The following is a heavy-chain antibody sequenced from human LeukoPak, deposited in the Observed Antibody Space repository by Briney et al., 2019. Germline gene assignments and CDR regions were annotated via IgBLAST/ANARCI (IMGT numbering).Heavy chain of an antibody. CDR1: GYTFTSYG. V-gene: IGHV1-18*01. Sequence: GASVKVSCKASGYTFTSYGISWVRQAPGQGLEWMGWISAYNGNTNYAQKLQGRVTMTTDTSTSTAYMELRSLRSDDTAVYYCAKEPAAMGEYYYYGMDVWGQGTTVTVSS. CDR3: AKEPAAMGEYYYYGMDV. D-gene: IGHD2-2*01. CDR2: ISAYNGNT. J-gene: IGHJ6*02.